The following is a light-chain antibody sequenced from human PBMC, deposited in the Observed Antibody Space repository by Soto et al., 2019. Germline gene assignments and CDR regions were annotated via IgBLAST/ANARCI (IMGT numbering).Light chain of an antibody. CDR3: QQYLNDPIT. CDR2: VAS. Sequence: DIQMTQSPSSLSASVGDRVTITCRASQDISNYLAWYQQKPGKGPNLLVYVASTLQSGVPSRFSGSGSGTDFTLTIGSLQPEDVGTYYCQQYLNDPITFGQGTRLDIK. V-gene: IGKV1-27*01. J-gene: IGKJ5*01. CDR1: QDISNY.